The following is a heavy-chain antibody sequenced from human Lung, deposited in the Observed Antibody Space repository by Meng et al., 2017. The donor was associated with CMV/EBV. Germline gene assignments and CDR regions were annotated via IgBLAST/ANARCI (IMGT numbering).Heavy chain of an antibody. CDR3: ASFPPPGKQWLVTDY. V-gene: IGHV4-4*02. J-gene: IGHJ4*02. D-gene: IGHD6-19*01. CDR2: IYHSGST. CDR1: GGSISSSNW. Sequence: GPGLAQPCGPLSPPSPVSGGSISSSNWWSWVRQPPGKGLEWIGEIYHSGSTNYNPSLKSRVTISVDKSKNQFSLKLSSVTAADTAVYYCASFPPPGKQWLVTDYWGQGTLVTVSS.